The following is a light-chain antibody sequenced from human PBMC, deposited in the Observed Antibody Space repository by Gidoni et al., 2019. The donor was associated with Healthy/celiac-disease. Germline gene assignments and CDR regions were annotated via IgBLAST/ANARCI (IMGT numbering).Light chain of an antibody. V-gene: IGKV1-39*01. CDR2: AAS. J-gene: IGKJ2*01. CDR1: QSISSY. CDR3: QQSYSTPRT. Sequence: DIQMTQSPSSLSASVGDRVTITCRASQSISSYLNWYQQKPGKAPKLLIYAASSLQSWVPSRLSGSGSWTDFTLTISSLQPEDFATYFCQQSYSTPRTFXXXTKLEIK.